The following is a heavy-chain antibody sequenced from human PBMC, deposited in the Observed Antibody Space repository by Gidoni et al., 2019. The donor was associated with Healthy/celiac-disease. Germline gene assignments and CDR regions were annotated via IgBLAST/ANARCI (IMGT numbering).Heavy chain of an antibody. CDR3: AKAKNDYSNYALLH. CDR1: GLTFADYA. CDR2: ISWNSGSI. J-gene: IGHJ4*02. Sequence: EVQLVASGGGLVQPGRSLRLACEASGLTFADYAMHWVRQAPGKGLEWVSGISWNSGSIGYADSVKGRFTISRDNAKNSLYLQMNSLRAEDTALYYCAKAKNDYSNYALLHWGQGTLVTVSS. D-gene: IGHD4-4*01. V-gene: IGHV3-9*01.